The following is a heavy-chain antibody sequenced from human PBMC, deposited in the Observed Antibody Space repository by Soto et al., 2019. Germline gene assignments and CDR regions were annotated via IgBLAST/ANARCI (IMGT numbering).Heavy chain of an antibody. J-gene: IGHJ5*02. CDR1: GYTFSNND. D-gene: IGHD1-1*01. Sequence: GASVMVSCKASGYTFSNNDISWLRQAPGQGPEWMGWMNPNSANTGYAQKFRGRVTMTRNTSISTAYMELSSLRSDDTAIYYCARMATSGTLNWFDPWGQGTLVTVSS. CDR3: ARMATSGTLNWFDP. V-gene: IGHV1-8*01. CDR2: MNPNSANT.